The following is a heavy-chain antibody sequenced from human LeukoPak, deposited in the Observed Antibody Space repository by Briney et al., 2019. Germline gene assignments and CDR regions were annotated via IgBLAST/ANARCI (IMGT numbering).Heavy chain of an antibody. V-gene: IGHV3-49*04. CDR1: GFTFGDYA. D-gene: IGHD1-26*01. CDR3: TSSAPTDEWELFPYYFDY. Sequence: GGSLRLSCTASGFTFGDYAMSWVRQAPGKGLEWAGFIRSKAYGGTTEYAASVKGRFTISRDDSKSIAYLQMNSLKTEDTAVYYCTSSAPTDEWELFPYYFDYWGQGTLVTVSS. J-gene: IGHJ4*02. CDR2: IRSKAYGGTT.